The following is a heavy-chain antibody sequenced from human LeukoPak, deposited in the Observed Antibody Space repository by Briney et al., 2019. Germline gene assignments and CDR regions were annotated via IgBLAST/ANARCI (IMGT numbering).Heavy chain of an antibody. J-gene: IGHJ4*02. CDR3: AKGXXXWSGYGSDY. CDR1: GFTFSSYA. V-gene: IGHV3-23*01. D-gene: IGHD3-3*01. Sequence: GGSLRLSCAASGFTFSSYAMSWVRQAPGKGLEWVSAISGSGGSTYYADSVKGRFTISRDNSKNTLYPQMNSLRADHKAVYDXAKGXXXWSGYGSDYWXQGTLVTVSS. CDR2: ISGSGGST.